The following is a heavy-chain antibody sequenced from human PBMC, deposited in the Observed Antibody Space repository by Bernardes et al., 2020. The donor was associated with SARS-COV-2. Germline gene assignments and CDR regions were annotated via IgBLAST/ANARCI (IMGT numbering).Heavy chain of an antibody. J-gene: IGHJ4*02. V-gene: IGHV4-39*01. CDR1: GDSIRSSTYY. Sequence: ETLSLPRIVSGDSIRSSTYYWGWIRQPPGKGLEWIGSFYYSGSTYYNPSLKSRVTISVDNSENRFSLRLSSVTAADTAMYYCARLLSSGYYRDYWGQGTLITVSS. CDR2: FYYSGST. CDR3: ARLLSSGYYRDY. D-gene: IGHD3-22*01.